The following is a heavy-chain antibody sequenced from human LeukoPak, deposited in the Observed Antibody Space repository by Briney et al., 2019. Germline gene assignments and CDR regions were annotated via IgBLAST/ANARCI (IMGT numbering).Heavy chain of an antibody. CDR1: GITFNA. J-gene: IGHJ4*02. Sequence: GRSLRLSCAVSGITFNAIHWVRQAPGKGLEWVALTWYDGSNQYYADSVKGRFTISRDNSKNTLYLQMNSLRAEDTAVYYCARDSSSWRQDFDYWGQGTLVTVSS. D-gene: IGHD6-13*01. CDR3: ARDSSSWRQDFDY. V-gene: IGHV3-33*01. CDR2: TWYDGSNQ.